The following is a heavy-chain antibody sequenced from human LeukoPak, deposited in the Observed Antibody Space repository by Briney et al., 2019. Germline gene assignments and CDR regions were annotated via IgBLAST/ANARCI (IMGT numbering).Heavy chain of an antibody. CDR3: VMVRGVIF. Sequence: GGSLRLSCVASGFSFSSYTINWVRQAPGKGLEWVSSISSSRAFMYYAESVKGRFTISRDNAKNSLYLQMNSLRAEDTAVYYCVMVRGVIFWGQGTLVTVSS. CDR1: GFSFSSYT. J-gene: IGHJ4*02. D-gene: IGHD3-10*01. CDR2: ISSSRAFM. V-gene: IGHV3-21*01.